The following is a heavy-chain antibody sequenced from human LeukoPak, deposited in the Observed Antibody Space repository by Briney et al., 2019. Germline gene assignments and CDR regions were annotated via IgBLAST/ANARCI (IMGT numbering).Heavy chain of an antibody. Sequence: GGSLRLSCAASGFTFSSYEMNWVRQAPGKGLEWVSYISSSGSTIYYADSVKGRFTISRDNSENTLSLQMNSLRAEDTAIYYCAKFSAVAATWDGLDIWGQGTMVTVSS. CDR2: ISSSGSTI. V-gene: IGHV3-48*03. CDR1: GFTFSSYE. J-gene: IGHJ3*02. CDR3: AKFSAVAATWDGLDI. D-gene: IGHD6-19*01.